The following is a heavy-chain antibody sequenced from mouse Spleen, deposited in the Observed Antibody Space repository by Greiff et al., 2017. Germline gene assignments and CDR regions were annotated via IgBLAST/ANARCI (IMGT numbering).Heavy chain of an antibody. J-gene: IGHJ4*01. CDR3: ARSLYAMDY. CDR1: GYTFTSYW. D-gene: IGHD6-2*01. V-gene: IGHV1-7*01. Sequence: QVQLQQSGAELAKPGASVKMSCKASGYTFTSYWMHWVKQRPGQGLEWIGYINPSTGYTEYNQKFKDKATLTADKSSSTAYMQLSSLTSEDSAVYYCARSLYAMDYWGQGTSVTVSS. CDR2: INPSTGYT.